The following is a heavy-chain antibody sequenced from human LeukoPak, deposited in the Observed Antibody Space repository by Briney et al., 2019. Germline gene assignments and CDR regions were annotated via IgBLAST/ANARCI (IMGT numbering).Heavy chain of an antibody. CDR2: IYYSGST. V-gene: IGHV4-59*01. Sequence: SETLSLTCTVSGGSISSYYWSWIRQPPGKGLEWIGYIYYSGSTNYNPSLESRVTISVDTSKNQFSLKLSSVTAADTAVYYCARVGLEWLPYYYYYMDVWGKGTTVTVSS. J-gene: IGHJ6*03. CDR1: GGSISSYY. CDR3: ARVGLEWLPYYYYYMDV. D-gene: IGHD3-3*01.